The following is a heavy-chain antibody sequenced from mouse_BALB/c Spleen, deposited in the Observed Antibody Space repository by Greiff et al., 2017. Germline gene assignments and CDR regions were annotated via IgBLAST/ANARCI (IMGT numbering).Heavy chain of an antibody. Sequence: VQGVESGPGLVQPSQSLSITCTVSGFSLTSYGVHWVRQSPGKGLEWLGVIWSGGSTDYNAAFISRLSISKDNSKSQVFFKMNSLQANDTAIYYCARVYGNYGYYAMDYWGQGTSVTVSS. CDR2: IWSGGST. CDR3: ARVYGNYGYYAMDY. J-gene: IGHJ4*01. CDR1: GFSLTSYG. V-gene: IGHV2-2*02. D-gene: IGHD2-1*01.